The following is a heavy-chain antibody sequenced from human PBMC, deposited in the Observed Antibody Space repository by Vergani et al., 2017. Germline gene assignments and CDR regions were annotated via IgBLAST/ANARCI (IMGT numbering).Heavy chain of an antibody. CDR3: STDTRAGSPDAFDI. J-gene: IGHJ3*02. V-gene: IGHV1-69*02. Sequence: QVQLVQSGAEVKKPGSSVKVSCKASGGTFSSYTISWVRQAPGQGLEWMGRIIPILGIANYAQKFQGRVTITADKSTSTAYMELSSLRSEDTAVYYCSTDTRAGSPDAFDIWGQGTMVTVSS. D-gene: IGHD6-19*01. CDR1: GGTFSSYT. CDR2: IIPILGIA.